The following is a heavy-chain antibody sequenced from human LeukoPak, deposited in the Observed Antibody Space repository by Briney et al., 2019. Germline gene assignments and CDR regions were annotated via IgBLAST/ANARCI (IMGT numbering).Heavy chain of an antibody. J-gene: IGHJ4*02. CDR2: INHSGST. CDR3: ARGRSEYYDSSGYYYVLFSFDY. CDR1: GGSFSGYY. Sequence: SETLSLTCAVYGGSFSGYYWSWIRQPPGKGLEWIGEINHSGSTNYNPSLKSRVTISVDTSKNQFSLKLSSVTAADTAVYHCARGRSEYYDSSGYYYVLFSFDYWGQGTLVTVSS. D-gene: IGHD3-22*01. V-gene: IGHV4-34*01.